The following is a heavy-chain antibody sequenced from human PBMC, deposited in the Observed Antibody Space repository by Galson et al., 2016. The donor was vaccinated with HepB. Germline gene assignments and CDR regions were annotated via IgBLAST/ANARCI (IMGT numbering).Heavy chain of an antibody. D-gene: IGHD6-19*01. J-gene: IGHJ4*02. CDR2: IYSGGST. CDR1: GFTVSSNY. Sequence: SLRLSCAASGFTVSSNYMTWVRQAPGKGLEWVSVIYSGGSTYYADSVKGRFTIPRDNSKNTLYLQMNSLRAADTAVYYCARDPVRWYSSGWYRGGFDYWGQGTLVTVAS. V-gene: IGHV3-66*02. CDR3: ARDPVRWYSSGWYRGGFDY.